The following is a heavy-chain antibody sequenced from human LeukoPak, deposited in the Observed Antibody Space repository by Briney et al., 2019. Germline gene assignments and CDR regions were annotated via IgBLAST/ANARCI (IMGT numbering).Heavy chain of an antibody. CDR2: FYYSGST. V-gene: IGHV4-39*01. CDR1: GGSISISNYY. J-gene: IGHJ4*02. Sequence: SETLSLTCTVSGGSISISNYYWGWLRKPPGKGLEWIGSFYYSGSTYYNPSLKSRVTISVDTSKSQFSLKLSSVTAADTAVYYCARKQWVMYYFDSWGQGTLVTVSP. D-gene: IGHD6-19*01. CDR3: ARKQWVMYYFDS.